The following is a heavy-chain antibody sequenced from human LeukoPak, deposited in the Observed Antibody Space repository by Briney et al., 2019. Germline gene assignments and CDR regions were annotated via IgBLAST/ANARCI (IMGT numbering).Heavy chain of an antibody. V-gene: IGHV3-9*01. J-gene: IGHJ4*02. CDR2: ISWNSGSI. CDR3: AKGPLLYCSSTSCYGGDY. D-gene: IGHD2-2*01. Sequence: PGRSLRLSCAASGFIFDDYAMHWVRPAPGKGLEWVSGISWNSGSIGYADSVKGRFTISRDNAKNSLYLQMNSLRAEDTALYYCAKGPLLYCSSTSCYGGDYWGQGTLVTVSS. CDR1: GFIFDDYA.